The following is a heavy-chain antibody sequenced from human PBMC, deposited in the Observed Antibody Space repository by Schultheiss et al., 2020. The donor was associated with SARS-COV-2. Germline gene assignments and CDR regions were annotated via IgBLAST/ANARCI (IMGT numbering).Heavy chain of an antibody. CDR2: IGTAGDP. CDR3: ARLGVSRDFDY. Sequence: GGSLRLSCATSGFTFSRYAMSWVRQAPGKGLEWVSAIGTAGDPYYPGSVKGRFTISRENAKNSLSLQMNSLRTEDTAVYYCARLGVSRDFDYWGQGTLVTVSS. D-gene: IGHD1-26*01. J-gene: IGHJ4*02. V-gene: IGHV3-13*05. CDR1: GFTFSRYA.